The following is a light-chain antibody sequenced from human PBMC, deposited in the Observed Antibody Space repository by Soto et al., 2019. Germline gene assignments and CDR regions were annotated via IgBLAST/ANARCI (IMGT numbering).Light chain of an antibody. Sequence: SDEGTQPPSVSVAPGQTSRITCGGDKLGSKIVHWYKQRPGQAPVAVVFDATDRPSGIPDRFSASRSGDTATLTISRVDAGHEADYFCQVWASTAEFFVFGSGTKV. J-gene: IGLJ1*01. CDR1: KLGSKI. CDR3: QVWASTAEFFV. CDR2: DAT. V-gene: IGLV3-21*02.